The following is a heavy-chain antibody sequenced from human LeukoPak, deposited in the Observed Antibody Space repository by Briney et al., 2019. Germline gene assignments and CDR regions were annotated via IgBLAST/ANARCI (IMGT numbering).Heavy chain of an antibody. J-gene: IGHJ5*02. CDR1: GGSISSYY. CDR2: IYYSGST. V-gene: IGHV4-59*01. CDR3: ARSGYSYGWFDP. Sequence: SETLSLTCTVSGGSISSYYWSWIRQPPGKGLEWIGYIYYSGSTNYNPSLKSRVTISVDTSKNQFSLKLSSVTAADTAVYHCARSGYSYGWFDPWGQGTLVTVSS. D-gene: IGHD5-18*01.